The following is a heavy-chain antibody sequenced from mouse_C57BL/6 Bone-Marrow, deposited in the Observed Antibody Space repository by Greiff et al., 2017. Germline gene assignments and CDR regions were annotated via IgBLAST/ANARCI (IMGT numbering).Heavy chain of an antibody. CDR3: AGARGFIEGFDY. CDR1: GYTFTSYW. CDR2: ILPGSGST. D-gene: IGHD1-1*01. J-gene: IGHJ2*01. Sequence: QVQLKESGAELVMPGASVKLSCKASGYTFTSYWMHWVKQRPGQGLEWIGEILPGSGSTNYNEKFKGKATFTADTSSNTAYMQLSSLTTEDSAIXYCAGARGFIEGFDYWGKGTTLTVSS. V-gene: IGHV1-9*01.